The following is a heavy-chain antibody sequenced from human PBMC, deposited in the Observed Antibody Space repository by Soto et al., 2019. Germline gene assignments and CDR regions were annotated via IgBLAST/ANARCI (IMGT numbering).Heavy chain of an antibody. V-gene: IGHV3-21*01. D-gene: IGHD2-2*01. CDR3: AREDSIIIPAVSDF. CDR2: ISKSDYT. J-gene: IGHJ4*02. Sequence: GPGEPGGSLRLSCTVSGFAFNNYGINWVRQAPGKGLEWVSSISKSDYTYYSDSVKGRFAISRDNAKSSVSLQMNTLRVEDTAVYYCAREDSIIIPAVSDFWGQGTLVTVSS. CDR1: GFAFNNYG.